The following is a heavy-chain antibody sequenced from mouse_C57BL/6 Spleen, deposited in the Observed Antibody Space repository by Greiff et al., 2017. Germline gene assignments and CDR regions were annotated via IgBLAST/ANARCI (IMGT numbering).Heavy chain of an antibody. CDR3: ARGVGSYFDY. CDR1: GYSITSGYY. Sequence: EVQLQQSGPGLVKPSQSLSLTCSVTGYSITSGYYWNWIRQFPGNKLEWMGYISYDGSNNYNPSLKNRISITRDTSTNQFFLKLNSVTTEDTATYYCARGVGSYFDYWGQGTTLTVSS. V-gene: IGHV3-6*01. J-gene: IGHJ2*01. D-gene: IGHD3-1*01. CDR2: ISYDGSN.